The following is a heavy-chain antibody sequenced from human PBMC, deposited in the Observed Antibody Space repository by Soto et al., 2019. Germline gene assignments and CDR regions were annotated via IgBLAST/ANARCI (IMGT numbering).Heavy chain of an antibody. V-gene: IGHV3-30*18. CDR1: GFTFSSYG. D-gene: IGHD6-13*01. J-gene: IGHJ5*02. CDR2: ISYDGSNK. Sequence: QVQLVESGGGVVQPGRSLRLSCAASGFTFSSYGMHWVRQAPGKGLEWVAVISYDGSNKYYADSVKGRFTISRDNSKNTLYLQMNSLRAEDTAVYYCAKGVPSSSWFHNWFDPWGQGTLVTVSS. CDR3: AKGVPSSSWFHNWFDP.